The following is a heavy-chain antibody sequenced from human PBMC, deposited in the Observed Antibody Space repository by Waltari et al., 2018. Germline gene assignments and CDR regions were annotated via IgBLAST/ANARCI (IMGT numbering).Heavy chain of an antibody. CDR3: ARGLYGRRLAVYYRWFDP. CDR1: GGSFSGYY. CDR2: INHSGST. Sequence: QVQLQQWGAGLLKPSETLSLTCAVYGGSFSGYYWSWIRQPPGKGLEWIGEINHSGSTNDNPSLKSRVTLSVDTSKNQFSLKLSSVTAADTAVYYCARGLYGRRLAVYYRWFDPWGQGTLVTVSS. V-gene: IGHV4-34*01. D-gene: IGHD3-9*01. J-gene: IGHJ5*02.